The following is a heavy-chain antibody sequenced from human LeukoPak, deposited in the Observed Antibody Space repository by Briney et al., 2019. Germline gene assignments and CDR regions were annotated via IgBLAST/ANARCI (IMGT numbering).Heavy chain of an antibody. CDR1: GFTFSSYG. D-gene: IGHD2-21*02. Sequence: PGGSLRLSCAASGFTFSSYGMHWVRQAPGKGLEWVAVISYDGSNKYYADSVKGRFTISRDNSKNTLYLQMNSLRAEDTAVYYCAKNRIDGDSYYYFDYWGQGTLVTVSS. J-gene: IGHJ4*02. CDR2: ISYDGSNK. CDR3: AKNRIDGDSYYYFDY. V-gene: IGHV3-30*18.